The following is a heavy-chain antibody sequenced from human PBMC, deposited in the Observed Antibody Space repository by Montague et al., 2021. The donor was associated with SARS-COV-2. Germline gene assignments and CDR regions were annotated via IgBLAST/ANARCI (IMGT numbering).Heavy chain of an antibody. CDR3: ARASGSSCDFDY. D-gene: IGHD6-13*01. Sequence: SLRLSCAASGFTFSIYWMSWVRQAPGKGLEWVANIKQDGSEKYYVDSVKGRFTISRDNAKNSLFLQMNSLRAEDTAVYYCARASGSSCDFDYWGQGTLVTVSS. V-gene: IGHV3-7*01. J-gene: IGHJ4*02. CDR1: GFTFSIYW. CDR2: IKQDGSEK.